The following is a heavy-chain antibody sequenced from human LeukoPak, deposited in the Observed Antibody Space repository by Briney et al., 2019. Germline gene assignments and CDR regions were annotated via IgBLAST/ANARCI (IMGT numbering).Heavy chain of an antibody. J-gene: IGHJ4*02. CDR3: ARVKGGAGPFDY. Sequence: SETLSLTCTVSGGSISSYYWSWIRQPPGKGLEWIGYIYYSGSTNYNPSLKSRVTISVDTSKNQFSLKLSSVTVADTAVYYCARVKGGAGPFDYWGQGTLVTVSS. CDR1: GGSISSYY. V-gene: IGHV4-59*01. CDR2: IYYSGST. D-gene: IGHD6-19*01.